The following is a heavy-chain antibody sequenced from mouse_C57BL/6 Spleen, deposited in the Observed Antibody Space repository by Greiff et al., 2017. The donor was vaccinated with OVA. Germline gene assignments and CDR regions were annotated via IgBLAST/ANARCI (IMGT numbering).Heavy chain of an antibody. V-gene: IGHV1-66*01. J-gene: IGHJ1*03. CDR2: LYPGSGNT. CDR3: ARKSNNWYVDV. CDR1: GYSFTSYY. Sequence: QVQLQQSGPELVKPGASVKISCKASGYSFTSYYIHWVKQRPGQGLEWIGWLYPGSGNTKYNEKFKGKATLTADTSSSTAYMQLSSLTSEDSAVYYCARKSNNWYVDVWGTGTTVTVSS. D-gene: IGHD2-5*01.